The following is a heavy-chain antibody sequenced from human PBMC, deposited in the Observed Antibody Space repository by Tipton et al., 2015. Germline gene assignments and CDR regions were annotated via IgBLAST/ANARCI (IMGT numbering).Heavy chain of an antibody. V-gene: IGHV3-23*01. D-gene: IGHD5-18*01. CDR1: GFPFSAHG. CDR3: ARGDTVMVTGSFDY. Sequence: GSLRLSCVASGFPFSAHGLNWVRQAPGKGLEWVSSISASGGDTFYTGSVQGRFTISRDNSKNTLFLEMNSLRAEDTALYYCARGDTVMVTGSFDYWGQGTLVTVSS. J-gene: IGHJ4*02. CDR2: ISASGGDT.